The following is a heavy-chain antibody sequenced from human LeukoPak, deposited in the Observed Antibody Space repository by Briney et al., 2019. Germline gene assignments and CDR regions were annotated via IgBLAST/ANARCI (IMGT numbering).Heavy chain of an antibody. CDR2: IYSGGST. CDR3: ARVISSGYYSIFDY. J-gene: IGHJ4*02. Sequence: GGSLRLSCAASGFTVSSNYMSWDRQAPGKGLEWVSVIYSGGSTYYADSVKGRFTISRDNSKNTLYLQMNSLRAEDTAVYYCARVISSGYYSIFDYWGQGTLVTVSS. V-gene: IGHV3-66*01. CDR1: GFTVSSNY. D-gene: IGHD3-22*01.